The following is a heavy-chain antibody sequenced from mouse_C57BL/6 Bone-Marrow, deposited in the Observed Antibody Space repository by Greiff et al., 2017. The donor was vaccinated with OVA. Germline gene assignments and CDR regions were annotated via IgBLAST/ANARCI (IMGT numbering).Heavy chain of an antibody. D-gene: IGHD1-1*01. CDR2: IDPSDSYT. CDR1: GYTFTSYW. V-gene: IGHV1-69*01. Sequence: VKLQQPGAELVMPGASVKLSCKASGYTFTSYWMHWVKQRPGQGLEWIGEIDPSDSYTNYNQKFKGKSTLTVDKSSSTAYMQLSSLTSEDSAVYYCARLLRGYYYAMDYWGQGTSVTVSS. CDR3: ARLLRGYYYAMDY. J-gene: IGHJ4*01.